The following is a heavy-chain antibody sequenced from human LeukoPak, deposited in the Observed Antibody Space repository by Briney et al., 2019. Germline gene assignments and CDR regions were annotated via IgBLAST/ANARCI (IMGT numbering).Heavy chain of an antibody. CDR3: ARGPLRSGYYRPNWFDP. J-gene: IGHJ5*02. V-gene: IGHV4-59*01. Sequence: SETLSLTCTVSGGSISSYYWSWIRQPPGKGLGWIGYIYYSGSTNYNPSLKSRVTISVDTSKNQFSLKLSSVTAADTAVYYCARGPLRSGYYRPNWFDPWGQGTLVTVSS. CDR1: GGSISSYY. CDR2: IYYSGST. D-gene: IGHD3-3*01.